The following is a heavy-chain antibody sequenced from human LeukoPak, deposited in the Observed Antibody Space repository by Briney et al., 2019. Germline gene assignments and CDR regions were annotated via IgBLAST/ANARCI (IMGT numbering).Heavy chain of an antibody. J-gene: IGHJ4*02. CDR2: IYYSGST. D-gene: IGHD1-26*01. CDR1: GGSISSGDYY. V-gene: IGHV4-30-4*02. Sequence: KPSETLSLTCTVSGGSISSGDYYWSWIRQPPGKGLEWIGYIYYSGSTYYNPSLKSRVTISVDTSKNQFSLKLSSVTAADTAVYYCARTGGSYGPYYFDYWGQGTLVTVSS. CDR3: ARTGGSYGPYYFDY.